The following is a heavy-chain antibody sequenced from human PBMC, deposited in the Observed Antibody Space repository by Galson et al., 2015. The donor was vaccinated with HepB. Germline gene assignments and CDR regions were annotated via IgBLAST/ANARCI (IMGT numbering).Heavy chain of an antibody. CDR1: GFTFSNAW. D-gene: IGHD2-8*02. Sequence: SLRLSCAASGFTFSNAWMSWVRQAPGKGLEWVGRIKSKTDGGTTDYAAPVKGRFTISRDDSKNTLYLQMNSLKTEDTAVYYCTTGGLELVVYALHYFDYWGQGTLVTVSS. J-gene: IGHJ4*02. CDR2: IKSKTDGGTT. CDR3: TTGGLELVVYALHYFDY. V-gene: IGHV3-15*01.